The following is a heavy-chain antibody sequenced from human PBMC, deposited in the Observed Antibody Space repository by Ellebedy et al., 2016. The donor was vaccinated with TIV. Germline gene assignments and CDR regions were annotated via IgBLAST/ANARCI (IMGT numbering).Heavy chain of an antibody. Sequence: GGSLRLSCAASGFTFDDYAMHWVRQAPGKGLEWVSGIGWNGDSMDYVDSVKGRFTISRDNAKNSLYLQMNGLRAEDTALYYCAKGIFQWYGSNYFDDWGQGTLVTVSS. CDR2: IGWNGDSM. D-gene: IGHD6-13*01. J-gene: IGHJ4*02. CDR3: AKGIFQWYGSNYFDD. V-gene: IGHV3-9*01. CDR1: GFTFDDYA.